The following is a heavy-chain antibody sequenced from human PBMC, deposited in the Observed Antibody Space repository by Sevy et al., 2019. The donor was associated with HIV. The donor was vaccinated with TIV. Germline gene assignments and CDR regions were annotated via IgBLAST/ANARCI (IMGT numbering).Heavy chain of an antibody. V-gene: IGHV3-23*01. CDR2: MSGSGGRT. CDR1: GFTFGTYA. CDR3: AKDRVSGTYYPGDLDY. D-gene: IGHD3-10*01. Sequence: GGSLRLSCAASGFTFGTYAMTWVRQAPGKGLEWVSVMSGSGGRTYYADSVKGRFTISRDNSNNTLYLQMNSLRAEDTAVSYCAKDRVSGTYYPGDLDYWGQGTLVTVSS. J-gene: IGHJ4*02.